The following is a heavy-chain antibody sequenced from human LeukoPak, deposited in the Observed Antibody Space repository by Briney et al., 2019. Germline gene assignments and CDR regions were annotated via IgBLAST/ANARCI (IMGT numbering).Heavy chain of an antibody. CDR3: AKRPLRFGESLFDY. CDR1: EFTFSNYA. J-gene: IGHJ4*02. Sequence: YPGGSLRLSCAASEFTFSNYAMNWVRQAPGKGLEWVSSISGSGGSTYYADSVKGRFTISRDNSKNTLYLQMNSLRAEDTAVYYCAKRPLRFGESLFDYWGQGILLTVSS. D-gene: IGHD3-10*01. V-gene: IGHV3-23*01. CDR2: ISGSGGST.